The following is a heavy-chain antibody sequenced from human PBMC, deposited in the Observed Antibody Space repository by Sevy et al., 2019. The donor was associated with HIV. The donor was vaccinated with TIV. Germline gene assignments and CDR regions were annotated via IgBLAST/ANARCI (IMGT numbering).Heavy chain of an antibody. V-gene: IGHV4-61*01. CDR1: GGSVSSGSYY. CDR3: ARDDAGSYYNSYYYYGMDV. Sequence: SETLSLTCTVSGGSVSSGSYYWSWIRQPPGKGLEWIGYIFYSGSTNYNPSLKSRVTISVDMSKNQFSLKLSSVTAADTAVYYCARDDAGSYYNSYYYYGMDVWGQGTTVTVSS. D-gene: IGHD3-10*01. J-gene: IGHJ6*02. CDR2: IFYSGST.